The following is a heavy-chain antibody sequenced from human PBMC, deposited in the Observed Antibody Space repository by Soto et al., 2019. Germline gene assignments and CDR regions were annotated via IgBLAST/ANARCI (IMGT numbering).Heavy chain of an antibody. CDR1: GFTFSSYG. CDR2: ISYDGSNK. D-gene: IGHD3-16*01. CDR3: AKDRGWGVGFYYYGMDV. Sequence: GGSLRLSCAASGFTFSSYGMHWVRQAPGKGLEWVAVISYDGSNKYYADSVKGRFTISRDNSKNTLYLQMNSLRAEDTAVYYCAKDRGWGVGFYYYGMDVWGQGTTVTVSS. J-gene: IGHJ6*02. V-gene: IGHV3-30*18.